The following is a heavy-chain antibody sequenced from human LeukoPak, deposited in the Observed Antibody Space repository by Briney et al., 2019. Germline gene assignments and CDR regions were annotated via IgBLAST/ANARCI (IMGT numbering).Heavy chain of an antibody. Sequence: AVKVSRKASGCTFSSYAISWVRQAPGPGLGWVGGIIPVFGTAKYAQKSQGRVTITADDSTSTAYMELSSLRSEDTAVYYCAIGDSSGYYKKYYFDYWGQGTLVTVSS. CDR1: GCTFSSYA. CDR3: AIGDSSGYYKKYYFDY. V-gene: IGHV1-69*13. D-gene: IGHD3-22*01. J-gene: IGHJ4*02. CDR2: IIPVFGTA.